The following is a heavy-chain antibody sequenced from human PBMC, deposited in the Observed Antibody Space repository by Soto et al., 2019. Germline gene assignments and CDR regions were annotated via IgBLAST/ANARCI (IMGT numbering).Heavy chain of an antibody. Sequence: EVQLVESGGGLVQPGGSLRLPCAASGFTFSTYWMTWVRQPPGKGLEWVDSINQDGSERYYVDSVRGRFTISRDNAKNSLYLQINSLRAEDTAVYYCVCGGNFCVYWGQGTLVTVSP. CDR1: GFTFSTYW. V-gene: IGHV3-7*01. CDR3: VCGGNFCVY. J-gene: IGHJ4*02. CDR2: INQDGSER. D-gene: IGHD3-16*01.